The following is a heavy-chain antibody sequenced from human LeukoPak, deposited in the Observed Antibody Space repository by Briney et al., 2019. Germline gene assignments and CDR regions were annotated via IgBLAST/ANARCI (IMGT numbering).Heavy chain of an antibody. CDR3: AKMGNPATVTADY. Sequence: SQTLSLTCTVSGGSISSGSYYWSWIRQPAGKGLEWIGRIYTSGSTIYNPSLKSRVTISLDTSKSQFSMKMNSVTAADTAVYYCAKMGNPATVTADYWGQGILVTVSS. CDR2: IYTSGST. CDR1: GGSISSGSYY. D-gene: IGHD4-17*01. V-gene: IGHV4-61*02. J-gene: IGHJ4*02.